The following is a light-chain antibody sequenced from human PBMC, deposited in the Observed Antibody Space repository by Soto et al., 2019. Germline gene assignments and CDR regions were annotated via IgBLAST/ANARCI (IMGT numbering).Light chain of an antibody. J-gene: IGKJ4*01. CDR1: QRISRW. CDR3: QQYNNYPLT. CDR2: DVS. Sequence: DIQMSQSPSTLSASVGDRVIITCRASQRISRWLAWHQQKPGKAPNLLIYDVSNLENGVPPRFSGSGSGTEFTLTISSLQPEDFATYYCQQYNNYPLTFGGGTKVEIK. V-gene: IGKV1-5*01.